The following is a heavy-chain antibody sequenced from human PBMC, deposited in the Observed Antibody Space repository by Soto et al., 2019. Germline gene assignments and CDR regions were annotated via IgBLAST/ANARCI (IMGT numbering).Heavy chain of an antibody. V-gene: IGHV1-3*01. CDR1: GYTFTAYA. CDR2: IKPANGYT. CDR3: SRSAIRPYGGLIGPFGY. J-gene: IGHJ4*02. Sequence: QVQLAQSGAEGRKPGATVRVSCEATGYTFTAYAMHWVRQAPGQSLEWMGWIKPANGYTKYSQKVQGRLIITSDTSANTMCMELSGLTAEDTAMYYCSRSAIRPYGGLIGPFGYWGQGNMVTVSS. D-gene: IGHD3-16*02.